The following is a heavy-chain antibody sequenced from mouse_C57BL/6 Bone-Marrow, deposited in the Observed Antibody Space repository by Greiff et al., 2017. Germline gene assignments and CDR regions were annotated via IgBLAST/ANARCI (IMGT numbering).Heavy chain of an antibody. CDR2: IYPGSGST. CDR1: GYTFTSYW. D-gene: IGHD2-3*01. J-gene: IGHJ4*01. V-gene: IGHV1-55*01. Sequence: QVQLKQPGAELVKPGASVKMSCKASGYTFTSYWITWVKQRPGQGLEWIGDIYPGSGSTNYNEKFKSKATLAVDTSSSTAYMQLSSLTSEDSAVYYCAREDDGYYLYSAMDYWGQGTSVTVSS. CDR3: AREDDGYYLYSAMDY.